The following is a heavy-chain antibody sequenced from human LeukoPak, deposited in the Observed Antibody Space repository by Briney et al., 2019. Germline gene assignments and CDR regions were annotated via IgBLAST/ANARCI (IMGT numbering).Heavy chain of an antibody. CDR1: GYTFTSYG. Sequence: GASVKVSCKASGYTFTSYGINWGRQAPEQALEWMEWISAYNGNTNYAQNLHGRVTMTTDTSTNTAYMELRSLRSDATAVYYCARDQMWGTEVFDYWGQGTLVTVSS. CDR2: ISAYNGNT. J-gene: IGHJ4*02. CDR3: ARDQMWGTEVFDY. V-gene: IGHV1-18*04. D-gene: IGHD3-16*01.